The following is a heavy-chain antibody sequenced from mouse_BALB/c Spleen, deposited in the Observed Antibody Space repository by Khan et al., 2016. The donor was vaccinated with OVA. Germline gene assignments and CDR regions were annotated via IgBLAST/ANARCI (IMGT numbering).Heavy chain of an antibody. J-gene: IGHJ2*01. Sequence: EVHLVESGGGLVQPGGSLKLSCAASGFTFSSYGMSWVRQTPDKRLELVATINSNGGSTYYPDSVKGRFTISRANAKNTLYLQMSSLNFEDTAMYYCARMARTINWGQGTTLTVSS. CDR1: GFTFSSYG. CDR2: INSNGGST. CDR3: ARMARTIN. V-gene: IGHV5-6-3*01.